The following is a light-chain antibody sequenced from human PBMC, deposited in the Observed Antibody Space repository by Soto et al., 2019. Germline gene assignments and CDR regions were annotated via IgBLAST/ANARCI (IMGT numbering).Light chain of an antibody. CDR2: GAF. J-gene: IGKJ1*01. Sequence: EILMTQSPVTLSVSPGERATLSCRASQSVSSNLAWYQQKPGQAPSLLIYGAFTRATGIPARFSGTGSGTEFTLTISSLQSEDFALYYCQQYNDWPLPFGQGTKVDI. CDR1: QSVSSN. V-gene: IGKV3-15*01. CDR3: QQYNDWPLP.